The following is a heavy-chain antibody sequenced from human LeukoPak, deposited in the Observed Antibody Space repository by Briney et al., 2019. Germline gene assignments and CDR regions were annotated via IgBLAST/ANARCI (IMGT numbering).Heavy chain of an antibody. CDR2: ISGSGGST. J-gene: IGHJ4*02. V-gene: IGHV3-23*01. Sequence: PGGSLRLSCAASGFTFSSYAMSWVRQAPGKGLEWVSSISGSGGSTNYADSVKGRFTISRDNSKNTLYLQMNSLRAEDTAVYYCAKDHSYGSPYYFDYWGQGTLVTVSS. CDR3: AKDHSYGSPYYFDY. D-gene: IGHD5-18*01. CDR1: GFTFSSYA.